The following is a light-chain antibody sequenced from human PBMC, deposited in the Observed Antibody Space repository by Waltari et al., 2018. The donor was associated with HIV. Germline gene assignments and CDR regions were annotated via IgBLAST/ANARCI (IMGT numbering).Light chain of an antibody. CDR3: QQSDSSPWT. Sequence: DIQMTQSPFSLSASVGDRVTISCRASQSISGYLNWYQQKPGKAPKLLIYGASKLQNGVPSRFSGSGSGTDFILTIRSLQPEDSATYFCQQSDSSPWTFGHGTKVELK. J-gene: IGKJ1*01. CDR1: QSISGY. CDR2: GAS. V-gene: IGKV1-39*01.